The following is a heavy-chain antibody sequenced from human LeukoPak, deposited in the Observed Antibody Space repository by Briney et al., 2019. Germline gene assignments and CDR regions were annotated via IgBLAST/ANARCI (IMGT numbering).Heavy chain of an antibody. V-gene: IGHV4-30-2*01. CDR2: INHSGST. Sequence: SQTLSLTCAVSGGSISSGGYSWSWIRQPPGKGLEWIGEINHSGSTNYNPSLKSRVTISVDTSKNQFSLKLSSVTAADTAVYYCARDYYYDSSGYPDAFDIWGQGTMVTVSS. CDR1: GGSISSGGYS. D-gene: IGHD3-22*01. J-gene: IGHJ3*02. CDR3: ARDYYYDSSGYPDAFDI.